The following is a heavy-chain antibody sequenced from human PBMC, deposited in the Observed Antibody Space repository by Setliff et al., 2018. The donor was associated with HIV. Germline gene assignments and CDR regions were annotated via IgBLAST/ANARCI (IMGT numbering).Heavy chain of an antibody. J-gene: IGHJ4*02. CDR2: INQDGSEK. Sequence: GGSLRLSCAASGFTFSNYWMSWVRQAPGKGLEWVAHINQDGSEKNHVDSVKGRLTISRDNARNSLYLQMNSLKADDTAVYYCARDVAVAGTEFWGQGTLVTVSS. D-gene: IGHD6-19*01. CDR3: ARDVAVAGTEF. CDR1: GFTFSNYW. V-gene: IGHV3-7*01.